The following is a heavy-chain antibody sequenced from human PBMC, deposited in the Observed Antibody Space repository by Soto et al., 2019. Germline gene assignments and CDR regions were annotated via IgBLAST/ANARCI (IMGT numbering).Heavy chain of an antibody. D-gene: IGHD6-13*01. V-gene: IGHV3-30-3*01. J-gene: IGHJ4*02. CDR1: GFTFSSYA. CDR2: ISYDGSNK. Sequence: QVQLVESGGGVVQPGRSPRLSCAASGFTFSSYAMHWFRQAPGKGLEWVAVISYDGSNKYYADSVKGRFTISRDNSKNTLYLQMNSLRAEDTAVYYCARDFVRQQPFVPSDYWGQGTLVTVSS. CDR3: ARDFVRQQPFVPSDY.